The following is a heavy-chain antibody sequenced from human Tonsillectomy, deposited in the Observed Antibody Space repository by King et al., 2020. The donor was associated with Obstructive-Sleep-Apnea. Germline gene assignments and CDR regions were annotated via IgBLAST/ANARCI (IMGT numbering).Heavy chain of an antibody. D-gene: IGHD4-17*01. CDR3: ARGRTVTLDY. CDR1: GGSISSGDSY. J-gene: IGHJ4*02. CDR2: IYYTGST. Sequence: QLQESGPGLVKPSQTLSLMCTVSGGSISSGDSYWNWIRQHPGKGLEWIGYIYYTGSTYYNPSLKSRATISLDTSKNQFSLKLSSVTAADTAVYYCARGRTVTLDYWGQGTLFPVSS. V-gene: IGHV4-31*03.